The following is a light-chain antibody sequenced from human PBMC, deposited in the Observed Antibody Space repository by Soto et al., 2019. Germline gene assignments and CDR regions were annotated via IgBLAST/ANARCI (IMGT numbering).Light chain of an antibody. J-gene: IGKJ3*01. CDR1: ESIHKY. CDR2: DAS. Sequence: DIQMTQSPSALSASVGDRVTITCRASESIHKYLAWYQQKPGKAPNLLICDASTLRSGVPSRFSGTGFGTEFTLTISSLQPDDFATYYCQQYKSYSDFGPGTKVEIK. V-gene: IGKV1-5*01. CDR3: QQYKSYSD.